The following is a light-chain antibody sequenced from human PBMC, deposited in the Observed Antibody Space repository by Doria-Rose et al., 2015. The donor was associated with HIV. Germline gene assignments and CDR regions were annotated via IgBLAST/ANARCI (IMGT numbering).Light chain of an antibody. CDR3: HQYGTSWT. CDR2: DGS. V-gene: IGKV3-20*01. CDR1: QRFSSTY. J-gene: IGKJ1*01. Sequence: TQSPGTLSLSPGARATLSCSASQRFSSTYLAWYQQKPGQAPSLLIHDGSTKATGIPDRFSASGSGTDFTLTINRLEPEDFALYYCHQYGTSWTFGQGTKVEI.